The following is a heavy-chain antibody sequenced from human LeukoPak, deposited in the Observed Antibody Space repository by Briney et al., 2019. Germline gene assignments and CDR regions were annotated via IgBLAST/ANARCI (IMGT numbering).Heavy chain of an antibody. Sequence: GGSLRLSCAASGFTVSSNYMSWVRQAPGKGLEWVSVIYSGGSTYYADSVKGRFTISRDNSKNTLYLQMNSLRAEDTAVYYCARDKKGRGSGIDWGQGTLVTVSS. V-gene: IGHV3-66*02. CDR1: GFTVSSNY. CDR2: IYSGGST. CDR3: ARDKKGRGSGID. D-gene: IGHD3-10*01. J-gene: IGHJ4*02.